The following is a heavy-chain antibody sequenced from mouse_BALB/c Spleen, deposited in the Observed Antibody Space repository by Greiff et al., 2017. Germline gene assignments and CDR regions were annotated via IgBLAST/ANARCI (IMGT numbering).Heavy chain of an antibody. J-gene: IGHJ4*01. CDR2: IYPGDGDT. D-gene: IGHD2-1*01. CDR1: GYAFSSYW. CDR3: AREGYYGNYDYAMDY. V-gene: IGHV1-80*01. Sequence: QVQLQQSGAELVRPGSSVKISCKASGYAFSSYWMNWVKQRPGQGLEWIGQIYPGDGDTNYNGKFKGKATLTADKSSSTAYMQLSSLTSEDSAVYFCAREGYYGNYDYAMDYWGQGTSVTVSS.